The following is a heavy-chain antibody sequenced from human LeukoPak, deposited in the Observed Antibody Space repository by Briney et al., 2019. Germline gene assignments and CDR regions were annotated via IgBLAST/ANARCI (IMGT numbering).Heavy chain of an antibody. D-gene: IGHD2-8*01. CDR2: ISWNRGSI. V-gene: IGHV3-9*01. CDR3: AKDAHMLGAPAGSMDV. CDR1: GFTFDDYA. Sequence: GGSLRLSCAASGFTFDDYAMHWVRQAPGKGLEWVSGISWNRGSIGYADSVKGRFTISRDNAKNSLYLQMNSLRAEDTALYYCAKDAHMLGAPAGSMDVWGQGTRVSVSS. J-gene: IGHJ6*02.